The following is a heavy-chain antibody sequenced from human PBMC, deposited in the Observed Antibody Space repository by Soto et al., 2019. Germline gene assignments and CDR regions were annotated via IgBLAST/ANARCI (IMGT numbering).Heavy chain of an antibody. V-gene: IGHV4-30-4*01. D-gene: IGHD1-26*01. CDR3: AGDFEHNRSPPGPFEY. CDR1: GDSISSGDYY. Sequence: SETLSLTCTVSGDSISSGDYYWSWIRQPPGKGLEWIGCIYYSGNTYYNPSLKRRFSISVDTSKNQFSLQLSSVTVADTAVYYCAGDFEHNRSPPGPFEYWALGSLVPVTS. J-gene: IGHJ4*02. CDR2: IYYSGNT.